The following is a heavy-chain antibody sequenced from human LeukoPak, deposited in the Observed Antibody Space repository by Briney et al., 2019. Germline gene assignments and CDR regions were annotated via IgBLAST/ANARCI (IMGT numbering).Heavy chain of an antibody. D-gene: IGHD6-13*01. CDR2: IYYSGST. V-gene: IGHV4-59*01. CDR3: ARDGQQLDSYYGMDV. Sequence: SETLSFTCTVSGDSIDGYYWSWIRQPPGKGLEWIGYIYYSGSTTYNPSLKSRITMSVDTSKNQFSLKLSSVTAADTAVYYCARDGQQLDSYYGMDVWGQGTTITVSS. CDR1: GDSIDGYY. J-gene: IGHJ6*02.